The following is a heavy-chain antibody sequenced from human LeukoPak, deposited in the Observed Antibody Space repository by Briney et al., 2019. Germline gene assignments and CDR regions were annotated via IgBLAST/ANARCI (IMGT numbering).Heavy chain of an antibody. CDR2: IYYSGST. Sequence: SETLSLTCTVSGGSISSYYWSWIRQPPGKGLEWIGYIYYSGSTYYNPSLKSRVTISVDRSKNQFSLKLSSVTAADTAVYYCARARSYSIHRGNYGMDVWGQGTTVTVSS. J-gene: IGHJ6*02. D-gene: IGHD1-26*01. CDR3: ARARSYSIHRGNYGMDV. V-gene: IGHV4-59*12. CDR1: GGSISSYY.